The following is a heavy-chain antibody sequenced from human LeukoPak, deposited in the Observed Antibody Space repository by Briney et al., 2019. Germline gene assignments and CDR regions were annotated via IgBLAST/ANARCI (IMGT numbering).Heavy chain of an antibody. V-gene: IGHV4-34*01. CDR3: ATPYGATPGAFDI. J-gene: IGHJ3*02. CDR2: INHSGST. CDR1: GGSFSGYY. Sequence: SETLSLTCAVYGGSFSGYYWSWIRQPPGKGLEWIGEINHSGSTNYNPSLKSRVTISVDTSKDQFSLKLSSVTAADTAVYYCATPYGATPGAFDIWGQGTMVTVSS. D-gene: IGHD4-17*01.